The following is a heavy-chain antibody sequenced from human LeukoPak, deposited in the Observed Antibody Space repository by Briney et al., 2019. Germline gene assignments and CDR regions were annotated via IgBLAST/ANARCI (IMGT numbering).Heavy chain of an antibody. D-gene: IGHD3-3*01. CDR2: IREDGSEK. Sequence: GGFLRLSCATSGFTFSTYDMHWVRQAPGKGLEWVANIREDGSEKYYVDSVKGRFTISRDNAKNSLYLQMNSLRAEDTGVFYCARDRNIKYGSGYYDAFDIWGQGTMVTVSS. CDR3: ARDRNIKYGSGYYDAFDI. V-gene: IGHV3-7*04. CDR1: GFTFSTYD. J-gene: IGHJ3*02.